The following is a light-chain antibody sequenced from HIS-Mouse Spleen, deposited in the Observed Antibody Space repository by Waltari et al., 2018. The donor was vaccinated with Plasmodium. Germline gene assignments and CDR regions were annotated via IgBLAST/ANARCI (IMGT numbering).Light chain of an antibody. V-gene: IGLV3-10*01. CDR2: EDS. CDR3: YSTDSSGNHRV. J-gene: IGLJ3*02. CDR1: ALPKKY. Sequence: SYELTQPPSVSVSPGQTARITCSGDALPKKYAYWYQQKSGQAPVLGIYEDSTRHSGIPVVFSGSSSGTMATLTISGAQVEDEADYYCYSTDSSGNHRVFGGGTKLTVL.